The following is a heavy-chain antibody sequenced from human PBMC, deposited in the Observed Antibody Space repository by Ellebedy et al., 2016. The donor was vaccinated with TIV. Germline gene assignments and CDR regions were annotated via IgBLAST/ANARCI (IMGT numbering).Heavy chain of an antibody. CDR3: ARGCGGDCYPHSAFDI. V-gene: IGHV4-59*01. D-gene: IGHD2-21*02. CDR1: GGSINFYY. J-gene: IGHJ3*02. Sequence: MPGGSLRLSCTVSGGSINFYYWSWIRQPPGKGLEWIGYIFYTGSTKYNPSLKSRFTMSIDTSKKQFSLKLNSVAPADTAVYYCARGCGGDCYPHSAFDIWGQGTMVTVSS. CDR2: IFYTGST.